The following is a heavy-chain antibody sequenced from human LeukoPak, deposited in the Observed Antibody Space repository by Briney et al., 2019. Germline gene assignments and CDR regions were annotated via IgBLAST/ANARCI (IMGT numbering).Heavy chain of an antibody. Sequence: GGSLRLSCAASGFTVSSNYMSWVRQAPGKGLEWVSVIYSGGSTYYADSVKGRFTISRDNSKNTLYLQMNSLRAEDTAVYYCAREGSDYDILTGPQPQHALANYYGMDVWGQGTTVIVSS. CDR1: GFTVSSNY. V-gene: IGHV3-66*01. J-gene: IGHJ6*02. D-gene: IGHD3-9*01. CDR2: IYSGGST. CDR3: AREGSDYDILTGPQPQHALANYYGMDV.